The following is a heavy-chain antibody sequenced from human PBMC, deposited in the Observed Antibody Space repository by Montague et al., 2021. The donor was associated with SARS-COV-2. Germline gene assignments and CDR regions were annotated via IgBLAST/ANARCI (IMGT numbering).Heavy chain of an antibody. V-gene: IGHV4-39*01. Sequence: SETLSLTCTVSGGSISSSSYYWGWIRQPPGKVLEWIGIIYYSGSTYYNPSLKSRVTISVDTSKNQFSLKLSSVTAADTAVYYCATITPGYCTNGVCQPPDYWGQGTLVTVSS. CDR3: ATITPGYCTNGVCQPPDY. CDR2: IYYSGST. CDR1: GGSISSSSYY. D-gene: IGHD2-8*01. J-gene: IGHJ4*02.